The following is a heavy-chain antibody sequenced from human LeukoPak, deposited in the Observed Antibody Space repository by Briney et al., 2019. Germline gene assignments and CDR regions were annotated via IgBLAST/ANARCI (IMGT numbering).Heavy chain of an antibody. V-gene: IGHV3-21*01. CDR2: ISSSSNYI. CDR1: GFTFSSYS. D-gene: IGHD3-10*01. J-gene: IGHJ6*03. Sequence: GGSLRLSCAASGFTFSSYSLNWVRQAPGKGLEWVSSISSSSNYIYYVDSVKGRFTISRDNAKNSLYLQMNSLRAEDTAVYYCARGVTMVRGAYYYYMDVWGKGTTVTISS. CDR3: ARGVTMVRGAYYYYMDV.